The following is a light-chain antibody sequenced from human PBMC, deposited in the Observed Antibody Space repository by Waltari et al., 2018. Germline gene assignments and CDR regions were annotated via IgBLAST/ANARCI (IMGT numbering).Light chain of an antibody. V-gene: IGLV1-47*01. CDR1: SSNIGSNY. J-gene: IGLJ3*02. CDR3: AAWDDSLSGPR. Sequence: QSVLTQPPSASGTPGQRVTISCSGSSSNIGSNYVSWYQQLPGTAPNLLIYRNNQRPSGVPDRFSGSKSGTSASLAISGLRSEDEADYYCAAWDDSLSGPRFGGGTKLTVL. CDR2: RNN.